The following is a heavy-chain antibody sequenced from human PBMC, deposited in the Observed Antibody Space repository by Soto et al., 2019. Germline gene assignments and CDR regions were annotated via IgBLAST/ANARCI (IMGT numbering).Heavy chain of an antibody. J-gene: IGHJ4*02. Sequence: PSETLSLTCTVSGGDVTSSRYYWAWIRQTPGKGLEWIATIYYGGSTYYSASLKSRVTISIDTSKNQFSLKLSSVTAADTAVYYCARHNHDYGDYELLDYWGQGTLVTVSS. CDR3: ARHNHDYGDYELLDY. CDR1: GGDVTSSRYY. CDR2: IYYGGST. V-gene: IGHV4-39*01. D-gene: IGHD4-17*01.